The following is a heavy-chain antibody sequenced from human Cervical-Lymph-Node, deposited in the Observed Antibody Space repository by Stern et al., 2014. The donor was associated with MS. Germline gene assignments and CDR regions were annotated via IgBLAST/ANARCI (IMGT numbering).Heavy chain of an antibody. CDR2: IYTNTGNP. Sequence: QVQLVQSGSELKKPGASVKVSCKASGYTFTSYAMNWVRQAPGQGLEWMGWIYTNTGNPAYARGVTGRFVFSLSTSVSTAYLQISNLKAEDSAVYYCAREGLQMSYGMDVWGQGTTVTVSS. J-gene: IGHJ6*02. V-gene: IGHV7-4-1*02. CDR1: GYTFTSYA. D-gene: IGHD5-24*01. CDR3: AREGLQMSYGMDV.